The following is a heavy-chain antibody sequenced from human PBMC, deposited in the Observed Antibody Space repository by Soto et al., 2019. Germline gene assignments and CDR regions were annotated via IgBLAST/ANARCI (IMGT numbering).Heavy chain of an antibody. Sequence: SETLSLTCAVYGGSFSGYYWSWIRQPPGKGLEWIGEINHSGSTNYNPSLKSRVTISVDTSKNQFSLKLSSVTAADTAVYYCARDEGAARTNWFDPWGQGTLVTVS. V-gene: IGHV4-34*01. J-gene: IGHJ5*02. CDR3: ARDEGAARTNWFDP. CDR1: GGSFSGYY. CDR2: INHSGST. D-gene: IGHD6-6*01.